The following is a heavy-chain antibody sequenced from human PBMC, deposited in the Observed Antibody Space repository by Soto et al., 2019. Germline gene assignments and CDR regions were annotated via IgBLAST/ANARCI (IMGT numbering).Heavy chain of an antibody. D-gene: IGHD6-13*01. CDR3: ARRGSSWRFDP. CDR2: IYYSGST. V-gene: IGHV4-39*01. Sequence: SETLSLTCTVSGGSISSSSYYWGWIRQPPGKGLEWIGSIYYSGSTYYNPSLKSRVTISVDTSKNQFSLKLSSVTAADTAVYYCARRGSSWRFDPWGQGTLVTVSS. CDR1: GGSISSSSYY. J-gene: IGHJ5*02.